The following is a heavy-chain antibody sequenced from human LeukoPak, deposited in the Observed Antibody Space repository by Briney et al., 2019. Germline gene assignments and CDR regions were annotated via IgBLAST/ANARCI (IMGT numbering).Heavy chain of an antibody. D-gene: IGHD2-15*01. CDR1: GFTFSTSS. Sequence: GGSLRLSCAASGFTFSTSSLNWVRQAPGMGLEWVSSISSSRSYIYYADSVKGRFTISRDNAKNSLYLQMNSLGAEDTAVYYCAREGGFCFGDTCRFFDFWGQGTLVTVSS. V-gene: IGHV3-21*01. CDR2: ISSSRSYI. CDR3: AREGGFCFGDTCRFFDF. J-gene: IGHJ4*02.